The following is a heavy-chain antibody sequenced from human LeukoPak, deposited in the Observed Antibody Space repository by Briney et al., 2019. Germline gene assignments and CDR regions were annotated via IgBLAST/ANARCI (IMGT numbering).Heavy chain of an antibody. CDR3: ATGPGGSYGPDY. CDR2: FDPEDGET. Sequence: ASVKVSCKVSGYTLTELSMHWVRQAPGKGLERMGGFDPEDGETIYAQKFQGRVTMTEDTSTDTAYMELSSLRSEDTAVYYCATGPGGSYGPDYWGQGTLVTVSS. J-gene: IGHJ4*02. D-gene: IGHD1-26*01. CDR1: GYTLTELS. V-gene: IGHV1-24*01.